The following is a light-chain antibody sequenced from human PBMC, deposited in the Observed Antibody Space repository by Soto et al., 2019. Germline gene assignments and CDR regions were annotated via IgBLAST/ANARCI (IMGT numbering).Light chain of an antibody. CDR3: MIWPSNAVV. CDR2: YYSDSDK. V-gene: IGLV5-37*01. J-gene: IGLJ2*01. Sequence: QSVLTQPTSSSASPGESARLTCTLPSDINVGSYNIYWYQQKSGSPPRYLLYYYSDSDKGQGSGVPSRFSGSKDASANTGILLISGLQSEDEADYYCMIWPSNAVVFGGGTKLTVL. CDR1: SDINVGSYN.